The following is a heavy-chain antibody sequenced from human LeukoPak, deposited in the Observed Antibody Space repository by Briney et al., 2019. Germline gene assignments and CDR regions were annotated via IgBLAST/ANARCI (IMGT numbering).Heavy chain of an antibody. CDR3: ARERRWGTFDY. V-gene: IGHV4-59*01. J-gene: IGHJ4*02. D-gene: IGHD7-27*01. CDR1: GGSISSYY. Sequence: PSETLSLTCTVSGGSISSYYWSWIRQPPGRGLEWIGYIYYSGSTNYNPSLKSRVTISVDTSKNQFSLKLSSVTAADTAVYYCARERRWGTFDYWGQGTLVTVSS. CDR2: IYYSGST.